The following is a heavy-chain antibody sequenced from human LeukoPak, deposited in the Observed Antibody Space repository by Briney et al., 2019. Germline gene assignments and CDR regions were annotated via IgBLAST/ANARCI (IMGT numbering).Heavy chain of an antibody. J-gene: IGHJ4*02. CDR1: GYTFTGYY. CDR2: INPNSGGT. D-gene: IGHD1-7*01. CDR3: ARELELRRENDDY. Sequence: ASVKVSCKASGYTFTGYYMYWVRQAPGQGLEWMGRINPNSGGTNYAQKFQGRVTMTRDTSISTAYMELSRLRSDDTAVYYCARELELRRENDDYWGQGTLVTVSS. V-gene: IGHV1-2*06.